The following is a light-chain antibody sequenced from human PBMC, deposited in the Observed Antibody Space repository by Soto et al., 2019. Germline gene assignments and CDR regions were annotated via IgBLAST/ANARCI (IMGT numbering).Light chain of an antibody. Sequence: DIPMTQSPSSLSASVGDRVTITCRASQTISSSLNWYQHKPGTAPRVIIYDEYTLSSGVPSRFSGSGSGTDFTLTISSLQPEDFATYYCQQSSNTPLTFGGGTKVDIK. V-gene: IGKV1-39*01. CDR1: QTISSS. CDR3: QQSSNTPLT. CDR2: DEY. J-gene: IGKJ4*01.